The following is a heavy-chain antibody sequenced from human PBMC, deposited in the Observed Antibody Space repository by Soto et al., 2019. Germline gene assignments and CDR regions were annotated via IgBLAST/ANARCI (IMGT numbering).Heavy chain of an antibody. CDR3: AGESHDILTGPPWVWYFDL. Sequence: QVQLQQWGAGPLRPLETLSLTCGVSGGSFSGYYWAWIRQSPGKGLEWIGGSNDRGSINYNPSLKSRVSISVDTSKNHYSLNLRSVTAADTAVYYCAGESHDILTGPPWVWYFDLWGRGTVVTVSS. V-gene: IGHV4-34*01. D-gene: IGHD3-9*01. CDR2: SNDRGSI. J-gene: IGHJ2*01. CDR1: GGSFSGYY.